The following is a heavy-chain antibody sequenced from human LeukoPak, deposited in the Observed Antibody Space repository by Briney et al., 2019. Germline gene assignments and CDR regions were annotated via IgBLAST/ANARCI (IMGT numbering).Heavy chain of an antibody. Sequence: PGGSLRLSCAASGFTFSSYWMSWVRQAPGKGLEWVANMKQDGSEKYYVDSVKGRFTISRENANNSLYAQMNSLTAAATAVYYCARALYYDSSGSPFDYWGQGTLVTVSS. J-gene: IGHJ4*02. V-gene: IGHV3-7*01. D-gene: IGHD3-22*01. CDR3: ARALYYDSSGSPFDY. CDR1: GFTFSSYW. CDR2: MKQDGSEK.